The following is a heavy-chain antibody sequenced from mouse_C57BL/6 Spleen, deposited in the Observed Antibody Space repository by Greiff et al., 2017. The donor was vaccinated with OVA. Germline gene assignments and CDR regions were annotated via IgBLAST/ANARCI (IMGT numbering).Heavy chain of an antibody. Sequence: QVQLEHSGPGLVPPSQSLSITCTVSGFSLTSYGVHWVRQSPGKGLEWLGVIWGGGSTNYNAALMSRLSISKDNSKSQVFFKMNSLQADDTAIYYCARNYDCYYPYAMDYWGQGTSVTVSS. D-gene: IGHD2-3*01. CDR2: IWGGGST. V-gene: IGHV2-2*01. CDR3: ARNYDCYYPYAMDY. J-gene: IGHJ4*01. CDR1: GFSLTSYG.